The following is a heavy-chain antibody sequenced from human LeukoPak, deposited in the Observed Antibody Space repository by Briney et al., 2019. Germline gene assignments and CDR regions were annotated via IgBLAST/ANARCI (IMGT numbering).Heavy chain of an antibody. CDR2: IRYDGSNK. Sequence: GGSLRLSCAASGFTLSNAWMNWVRQAPGKGLEWVAFIRYDGSNKYYADSVKGRFTISRDNSKNTLYLQMNSLRAEDTAVYYCAKGVVPAARHYYYMDVWGKGTTVTISS. J-gene: IGHJ6*03. D-gene: IGHD2-2*01. V-gene: IGHV3-30*02. CDR1: GFTLSNAW. CDR3: AKGVVPAARHYYYMDV.